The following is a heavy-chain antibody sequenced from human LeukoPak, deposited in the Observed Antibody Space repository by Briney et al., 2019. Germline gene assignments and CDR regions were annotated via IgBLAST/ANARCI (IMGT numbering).Heavy chain of an antibody. J-gene: IGHJ4*02. CDR2: MNPNSGNT. CDR3: ARDAVAGTWDY. CDR1: GYTFTSYD. Sequence: GASVKVSCKASGYTFTSYDINWVRQATGQGLEWMGWMNPNSGNTGYAQKFQGRVTITADESTSTAYMELSSLRSEDTAVYYCARDAVAGTWDYWGQGTLVTVSS. V-gene: IGHV1-8*01. D-gene: IGHD6-19*01.